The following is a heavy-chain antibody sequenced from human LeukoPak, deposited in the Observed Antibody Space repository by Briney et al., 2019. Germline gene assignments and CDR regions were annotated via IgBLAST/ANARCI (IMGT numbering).Heavy chain of an antibody. Sequence: AMHWVRQASGKGLEWVGRIRSKANSYATAYAASVKGRFTISRDDSKNTAYLQMNSLKTEDTAVYYCTRRGRVNDYWGQGTLVTVSS. CDR2: IRSKANSYAT. D-gene: IGHD3-10*01. V-gene: IGHV3-73*01. CDR3: TRRGRVNDY. J-gene: IGHJ4*02. CDR1: A.